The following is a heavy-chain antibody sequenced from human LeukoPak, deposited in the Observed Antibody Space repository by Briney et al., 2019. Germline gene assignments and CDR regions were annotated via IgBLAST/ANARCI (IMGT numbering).Heavy chain of an antibody. CDR3: ARDRDYYDSSGYSTAFFDY. CDR2: ISGSSSYI. CDR1: GFTFSSCS. Sequence: PGGSLRLSCAASGFTFSSCSMNWVRQAPGKGLEWVSSISGSSSYIYYADSVKGRFTISRDNAKSSLYLQMNSLRAEDTAVYYCARDRDYYDSSGYSTAFFDYWGQGTLVTVSS. J-gene: IGHJ4*02. D-gene: IGHD3-22*01. V-gene: IGHV3-21*01.